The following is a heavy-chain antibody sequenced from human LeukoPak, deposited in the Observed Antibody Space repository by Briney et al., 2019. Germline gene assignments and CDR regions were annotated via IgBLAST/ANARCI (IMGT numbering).Heavy chain of an antibody. J-gene: IGHJ4*02. CDR2: ISGSGAST. CDR1: GFTFSSYA. D-gene: IGHD2-2*01. V-gene: IGHV3-23*01. CDR3: AKAALRYQLLSSLDY. Sequence: PGGSLRLSCAASGFTFSSYAMNWARQAPGKGLERVSAISGSGASTYYADSVKGRFTISRDNSKNTLYLQMNSLRAEDTAIYYCAKAALRYQLLSSLDYWGQGTLVTVSS.